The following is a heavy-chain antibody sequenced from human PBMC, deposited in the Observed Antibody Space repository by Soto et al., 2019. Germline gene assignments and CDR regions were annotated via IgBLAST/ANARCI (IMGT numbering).Heavy chain of an antibody. CDR1: GGSISSGDYY. V-gene: IGHV4-30-4*01. CDR3: ARVGGFGATTIDY. Sequence: PSETLSLTCAVSGGSISSGDYYWSWIRQPPGKGLEWIGYIYYSGSTYYNPSLKSRVTISVDTSKNHFSLKLSSVTSADTAVFYCARVGGFGATTIDYWGQGTLVTVSS. J-gene: IGHJ4*02. D-gene: IGHD3-10*01. CDR2: IYYSGST.